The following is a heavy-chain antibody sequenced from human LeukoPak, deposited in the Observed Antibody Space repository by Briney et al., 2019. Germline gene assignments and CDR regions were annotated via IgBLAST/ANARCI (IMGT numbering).Heavy chain of an antibody. J-gene: IGHJ4*02. CDR3: ARGVTTITNFDY. D-gene: IGHD5-24*01. Sequence: ASVKVSCKSPGYTFISFYIHWVRQAPGQGLEWMGIINPSGGSTIYAQQFQDRVTMTRDTSTSTSYMELSSLRSEDTAVYYCARGVTTITNFDYWGQGTLVTVSS. V-gene: IGHV1-46*01. CDR1: GYTFISFY. CDR2: INPSGGST.